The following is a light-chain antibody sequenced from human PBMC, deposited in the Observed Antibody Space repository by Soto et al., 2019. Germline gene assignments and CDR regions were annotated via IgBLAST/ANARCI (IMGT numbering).Light chain of an antibody. CDR2: EVS. CDR3: SSYTSSSTLGLYV. CDR1: SSDVGGYNY. Sequence: QSVLTQPASVSGSPGQSITISCTGTSSDVGGYNYVSWYQQHPGKAPKLMIYEVSNRPSGVSNRFSGSKSGNTASLTISGVQAEDEADYYCSSYTSSSTLGLYVFGTGTQLTVL. J-gene: IGLJ1*01. V-gene: IGLV2-14*01.